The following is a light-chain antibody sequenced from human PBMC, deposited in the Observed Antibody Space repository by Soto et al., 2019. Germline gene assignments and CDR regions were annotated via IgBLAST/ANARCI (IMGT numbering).Light chain of an antibody. CDR2: GAS. J-gene: IGKJ4*01. CDR1: QSVSSNY. V-gene: IGKV3-20*01. CDR3: QQYGSTPRT. Sequence: ENVLTQSPGTLSLSPGERATLSCRASQSVSSNYVAWYQQKPGQPPRLLINGASSRATGIPDRFAGSGSGADFTLTISRLEPEDFAVYYCQQYGSTPRTFGGGTKVEIK.